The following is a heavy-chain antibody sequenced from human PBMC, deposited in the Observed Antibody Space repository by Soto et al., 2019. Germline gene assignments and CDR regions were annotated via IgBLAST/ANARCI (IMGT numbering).Heavy chain of an antibody. CDR3: ATLTKPPKYYYDSSLYYFDY. V-gene: IGHV4-61*01. CDR2: IYYSGST. Sequence: SETLSLTCTVSGGSVSSGIYYWIWIRQPPGKVLEWIGYIYYSGSTNYNPSLKSRVTISVDTSKNQFSLELSSVTAADTAVYYCATLTKPPKYYYDSSLYYFDYWGQGTLVTVSS. J-gene: IGHJ4*02. CDR1: GGSVSSGIYY. D-gene: IGHD3-22*01.